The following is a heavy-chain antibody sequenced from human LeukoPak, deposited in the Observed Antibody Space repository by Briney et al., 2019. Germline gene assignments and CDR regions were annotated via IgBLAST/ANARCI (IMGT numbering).Heavy chain of an antibody. J-gene: IGHJ5*02. CDR1: GYTFTSYA. CDR3: ARGSLVVVPAAMLKLDP. Sequence: ASVTVSCKASGYTFTSYAMNWVRQAPGQGLEWMGWINTNTGNPTYAQGFTGRFVFSLDTSVSTAYLQISSLKAEDTAVYYCARGSLVVVPAAMLKLDPWGQGTLVTVSS. V-gene: IGHV7-4-1*02. CDR2: INTNTGNP. D-gene: IGHD2-2*01.